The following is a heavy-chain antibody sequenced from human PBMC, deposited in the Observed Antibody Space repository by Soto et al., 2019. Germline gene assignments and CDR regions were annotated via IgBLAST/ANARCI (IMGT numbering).Heavy chain of an antibody. CDR2: VSGYNGNT. V-gene: IGHV1-18*01. CDR3: ARGLYSSSWHGEIY. D-gene: IGHD6-13*01. CDR1: GYTFTSYG. Sequence: VQLVQSGPVVKKPGASVKVSCKASGYTFTSYGITWVRQAPGQGLEWMGWVSGYNGNTEYAQNFQGKVTIIADKSTSTAYLELRSLRSDDTALYYCARGLYSSSWHGEIYWGQGTLVTVSS. J-gene: IGHJ4*02.